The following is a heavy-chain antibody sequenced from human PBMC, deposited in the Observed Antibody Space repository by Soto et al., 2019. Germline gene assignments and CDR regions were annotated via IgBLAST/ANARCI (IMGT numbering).Heavy chain of an antibody. D-gene: IGHD3-10*01. Sequence: SETLSLTCTVSGGSISSGGYYWSWILQHPGKGLEWIGYIYYSGSTYYNPSLKSRVTISVDTSKNQFSLKLSSVTAADTAVYYCARDLGTMVRTTDLNEDYYMDVWGKGTTVTVSS. V-gene: IGHV4-31*03. CDR2: IYYSGST. CDR3: ARDLGTMVRTTDLNEDYYMDV. J-gene: IGHJ6*03. CDR1: GGSISSGGYY.